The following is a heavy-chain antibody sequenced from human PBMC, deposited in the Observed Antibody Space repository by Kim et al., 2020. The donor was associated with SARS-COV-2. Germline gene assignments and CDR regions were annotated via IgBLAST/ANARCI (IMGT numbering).Heavy chain of an antibody. CDR3: AKDIRGWSYYFDY. V-gene: IGHV3-30*02. Sequence: YAVSVKGLCTISRDNSNNTLYLQMNSLRAEYTAVYYCAKDIRGWSYYFDYWGTGTLVTVSS. J-gene: IGHJ4*02. D-gene: IGHD3-10*01.